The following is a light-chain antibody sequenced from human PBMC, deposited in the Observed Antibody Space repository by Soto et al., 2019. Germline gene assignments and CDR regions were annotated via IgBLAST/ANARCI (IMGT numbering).Light chain of an antibody. CDR3: QQRNVWPPVT. CDR1: QSLSSRN. V-gene: IGKV3-11*01. Sequence: VLTQSPCTLSLSPGERATLSCRATQSLSSRNLAWYQQKPGQAPRLLLYGAFNRATGIPARFSGSGSGTDLTLTISSLETEDSAVYYCQQRNVWPPVTFGQGTRLEIK. CDR2: GAF. J-gene: IGKJ5*01.